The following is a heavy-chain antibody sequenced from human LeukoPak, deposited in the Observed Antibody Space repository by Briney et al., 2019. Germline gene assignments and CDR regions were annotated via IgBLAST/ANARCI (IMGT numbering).Heavy chain of an antibody. CDR1: GGSISSGDYY. CDR3: ARDRLNYFSSGTYYGPSSFFDY. D-gene: IGHD3-10*01. Sequence: SQTLSLTCTVSGGSISSGDYYWSWIRQPPGKGLEWIGYIYYSGSTYYNPSLKSRVTISVDTSKNQFSLKLSSVTAADTAVYYCARDRLNYFSSGTYYGPSSFFDYWGQGTLVTVSS. CDR2: IYYSGST. J-gene: IGHJ4*02. V-gene: IGHV4-30-4*01.